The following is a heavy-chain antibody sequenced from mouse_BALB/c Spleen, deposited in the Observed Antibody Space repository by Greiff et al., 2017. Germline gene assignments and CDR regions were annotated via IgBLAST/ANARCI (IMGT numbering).Heavy chain of an antibody. D-gene: IGHD3-2*01. CDR2: IDPENGNT. V-gene: IGHV14-1*02. CDR1: GFNIKDYY. Sequence: QLQQSGAELVRPGALVKLSCKASGFNIKDYYMHWVKQRPEQGLEWIGWIDPENGNTIYDPKFQGKASITADTSSNTAYLQLSSLTSEDTAVYYCARDSSGYDYWGQGTTLTVSS. J-gene: IGHJ2*01. CDR3: ARDSSGYDY.